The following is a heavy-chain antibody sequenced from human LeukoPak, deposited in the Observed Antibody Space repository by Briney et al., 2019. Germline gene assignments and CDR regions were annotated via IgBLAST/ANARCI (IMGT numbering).Heavy chain of an antibody. D-gene: IGHD3-22*01. Sequence: GGSLRLSCAASGFTFGSYAMSWVRQAPGKGLEWVSFISPSGGRTYNADSVKGRFTISRDNPRNTLYLQMNSLRDEDTAVYYCAIMHGYYDGMGYWVQWGQGTLGTVS. CDR2: ISPSGGRT. CDR1: GFTFGSYA. CDR3: AIMHGYYDGMGYWVQ. J-gene: IGHJ4*02. V-gene: IGHV3-23*01.